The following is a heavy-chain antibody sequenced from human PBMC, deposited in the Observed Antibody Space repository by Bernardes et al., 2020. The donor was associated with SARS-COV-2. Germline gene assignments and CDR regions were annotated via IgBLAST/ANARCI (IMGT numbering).Heavy chain of an antibody. CDR2: MNPNVGKT. V-gene: IGHV1-2*02. D-gene: IGHD3-9*01. J-gene: IGHJ4*02. CDR1: GYTFTDNY. Sequence: ASVKVSCKASGYTFTDNYIYWVRQAPGQGLEWVGWMNPNVGKTDSAQKFQGRVTLTRDTSINTAYMEMAGLTSDDTAVYYCARRGGLGIAPDLDFWGQGTLVTVSS. CDR3: ARRGGLGIAPDLDF.